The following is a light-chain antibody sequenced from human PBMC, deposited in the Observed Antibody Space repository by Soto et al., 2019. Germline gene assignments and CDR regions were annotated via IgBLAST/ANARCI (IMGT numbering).Light chain of an antibody. CDR1: QSVSTY. Sequence: EIVLTQSPAILSLSPGERATLSCRASQSVSTYLAWYQQKPGQAPRLLIYDASNSATGIPARFSGSGSGTDFTLTISSLEPEDFAVYYCQQCRNWPHLTFRGGTKVEIK. CDR2: DAS. CDR3: QQCRNWPHLT. V-gene: IGKV3-11*01. J-gene: IGKJ4*01.